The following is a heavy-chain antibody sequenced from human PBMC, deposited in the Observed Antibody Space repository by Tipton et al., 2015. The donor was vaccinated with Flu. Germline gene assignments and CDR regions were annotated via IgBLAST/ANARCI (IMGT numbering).Heavy chain of an antibody. D-gene: IGHD6-13*01. CDR2: ISSSSSYI. Sequence: GSLRLSCAASGFTFSSYSMNWVRQAPGKGLEWVSSISSSSSYIYYADSVKGRFTIPRDNAKNSLYLQMNSLRAEDTAVYYCARNIYSSSWYDTEGGIDYWGQGTLVTVSS. V-gene: IGHV3-21*01. J-gene: IGHJ4*02. CDR3: ARNIYSSSWYDTEGGIDY. CDR1: GFTFSSYS.